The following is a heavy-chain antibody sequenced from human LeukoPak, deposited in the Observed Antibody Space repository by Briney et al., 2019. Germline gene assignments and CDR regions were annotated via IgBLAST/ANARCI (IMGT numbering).Heavy chain of an antibody. Sequence: GTPVKVSCKASGDTFTGHYIHWLRQAPGQGLEWVGRIDPNSGATNYAQNFQGRVTMTRDTSIITADMELSRLRSDDTAVYYCASDSGHNYGDIDFWGQGTLVTVSS. CDR3: ASDSGHNYGDIDF. CDR1: GDTFTGHY. J-gene: IGHJ4*02. V-gene: IGHV1-2*06. CDR2: IDPNSGAT. D-gene: IGHD5-18*01.